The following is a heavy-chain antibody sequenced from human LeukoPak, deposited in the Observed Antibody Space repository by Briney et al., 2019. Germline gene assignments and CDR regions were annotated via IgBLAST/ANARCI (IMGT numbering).Heavy chain of an antibody. CDR1: GGTFSRYA. Sequence: AASVKVSCKASGGTFSRYAINWVRQTTGQGLEWMGLMNPNSGNTGYAQKFQGRVTMSRNTSISTAYMELSSLRSEDTAVYYCARGVRGYCTNGVCYPSGMDVWGQETTVTVSS. J-gene: IGHJ6*02. V-gene: IGHV1-8*01. D-gene: IGHD2-8*01. CDR2: MNPNSGNT. CDR3: ARGVRGYCTNGVCYPSGMDV.